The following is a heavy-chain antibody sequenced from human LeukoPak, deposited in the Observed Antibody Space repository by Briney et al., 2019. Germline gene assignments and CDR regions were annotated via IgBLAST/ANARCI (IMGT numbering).Heavy chain of an antibody. CDR2: IIPIFGTA. CDR1: GGTFTSYA. J-gene: IGHJ4*02. CDR3: ARDRITYSSSWYFDY. Sequence: SVKVSCKASGGTFTSYAFSWVRQAPGQGLEWVGGIIPIFGTANYAQKFHGSVRITADESKSTAYMELRSLSSEDTDVYYCARDRITYSSSWYFDYWGQGTLVTVSS. V-gene: IGHV1-69*13. D-gene: IGHD6-13*01.